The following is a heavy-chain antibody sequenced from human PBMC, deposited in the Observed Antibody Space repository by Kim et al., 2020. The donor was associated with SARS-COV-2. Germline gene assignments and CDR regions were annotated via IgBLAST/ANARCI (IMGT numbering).Heavy chain of an antibody. V-gene: IGHV3-30*18. J-gene: IGHJ4*02. CDR2: ISYDGSNK. CDR3: AKEGNTYYYDSSGYTPWFFDY. CDR1: GFTFSSYG. D-gene: IGHD3-22*01. Sequence: GGSLRLSCAASGFTFSSYGMHWVRQAPGKGLEWVAVISYDGSNKYYADSVKGRFTISRDNSKNTLYLQMNSLRAEDTAVYYCAKEGNTYYYDSSGYTPWFFDYWGQGTLVTVSS.